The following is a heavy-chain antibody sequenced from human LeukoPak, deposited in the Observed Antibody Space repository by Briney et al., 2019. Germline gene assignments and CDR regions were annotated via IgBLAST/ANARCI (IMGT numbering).Heavy chain of an antibody. CDR1: GGSISSGDYY. CDR3: ARQGWSGYLDY. V-gene: IGHV4-61*08. J-gene: IGHJ4*02. D-gene: IGHD3-3*01. Sequence: SETLSLTCTVSGGSISSGDYYWSWIRQPPGKGLEWIGYIYYSGSTNYNPSLKSRVTISVDTSKNQFSLKLSSVTAADTAVYYCARQGWSGYLDYWGQGTLVTVSS. CDR2: IYYSGST.